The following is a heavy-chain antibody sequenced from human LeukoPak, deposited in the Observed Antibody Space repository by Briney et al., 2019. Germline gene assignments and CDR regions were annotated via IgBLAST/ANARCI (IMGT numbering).Heavy chain of an antibody. CDR1: GFTFSSYG. CDR3: ASGSGYDWFNPNAIMDV. J-gene: IGHJ6*03. Sequence: GGSLRLSCAASGFTFSSYGMPWVRQAPGKGLEWVAVIWYDGSNKYYADSVKGRFTISRDNSKNTLYLQMNSLRAEDTAVYYCASGSGYDWFNPNAIMDVWGKGTTVTVSS. D-gene: IGHD5-12*01. V-gene: IGHV3-33*01. CDR2: IWYDGSNK.